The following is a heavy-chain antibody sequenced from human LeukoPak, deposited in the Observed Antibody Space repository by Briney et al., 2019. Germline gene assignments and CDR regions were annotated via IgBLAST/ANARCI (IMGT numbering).Heavy chain of an antibody. Sequence: ASVKVSCKASGYTFTGYYVHWVRQAPGQGLEWMGWINPNSGGTNYAQKFQGRVTMTRDTSISTAYMELSRLRSDDTAVYYCARGPVGYSSSSNLFDHWGQGTLVTVSS. J-gene: IGHJ5*02. CDR1: GYTFTGYY. CDR3: ARGPVGYSSSSNLFDH. V-gene: IGHV1-2*02. CDR2: INPNSGGT. D-gene: IGHD6-6*01.